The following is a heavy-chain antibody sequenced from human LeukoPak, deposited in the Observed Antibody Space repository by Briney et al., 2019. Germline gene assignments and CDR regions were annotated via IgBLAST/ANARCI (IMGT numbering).Heavy chain of an antibody. CDR3: ARVPRGRGWFDP. Sequence: SETLSLTCAVSGGSISSGGYSWSWIRQPPGKGLEWIGYIYHSGSTYYNPSLKSRVTISVDRSKNQFSLKLSSVTAADTAVHYCARVPRGRGWFDPWGQGTLVTVSS. CDR2: IYHSGST. D-gene: IGHD5-12*01. CDR1: GGSISSGGYS. J-gene: IGHJ5*02. V-gene: IGHV4-30-2*01.